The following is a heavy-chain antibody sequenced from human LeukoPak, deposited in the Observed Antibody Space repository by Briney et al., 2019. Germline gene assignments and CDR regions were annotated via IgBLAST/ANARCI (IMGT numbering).Heavy chain of an antibody. CDR1: GGPSSSYY. CDR3: ARKTYSWYFDL. CDR2: IYYSGST. V-gene: IGHV4-59*01. J-gene: IGHJ2*01. D-gene: IGHD2-15*01. Sequence: ASETLSLPCTFSGGPSSSYYGGWFRQPPGKGLEWIGYIYYSGSTNYNPSLKSRVTISVDTSKNQFSLKLSSVTAADTAVYYCARKTYSWYFDLWGRGTLVTVSS.